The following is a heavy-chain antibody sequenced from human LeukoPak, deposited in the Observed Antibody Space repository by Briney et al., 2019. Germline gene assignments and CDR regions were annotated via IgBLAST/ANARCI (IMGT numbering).Heavy chain of an antibody. CDR3: ARVSCSGGSCYAGWFDP. D-gene: IGHD2-15*01. CDR1: GGTFSSYA. Sequence: SVKVSCKASGGTFSSYAISWVRQAPGQGLEWMGGIIPIFGTANYAQKFQGRVTITADETTSTAYMELSSLRSEDTAVYYCARVSCSGGSCYAGWFDPWGQGTLVTVSS. V-gene: IGHV1-69*01. J-gene: IGHJ5*02. CDR2: IIPIFGTA.